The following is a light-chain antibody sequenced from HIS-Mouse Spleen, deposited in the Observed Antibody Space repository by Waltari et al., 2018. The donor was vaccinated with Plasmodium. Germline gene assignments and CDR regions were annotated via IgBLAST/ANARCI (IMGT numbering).Light chain of an antibody. J-gene: IGKJ4*01. CDR2: DAS. CDR3: QQRSNWPSLT. CDR1: QSVSSY. V-gene: IGKV3-11*01. Sequence: EIVLTQSPATLSLSPGERATLSCRASQSVSSYLACYQQKPGQAPRPLSYDASNWATGIPARFSGSGSWTDFTLTISSLEPEDFAVYYCQQRSNWPSLTFGGGTKVEIK.